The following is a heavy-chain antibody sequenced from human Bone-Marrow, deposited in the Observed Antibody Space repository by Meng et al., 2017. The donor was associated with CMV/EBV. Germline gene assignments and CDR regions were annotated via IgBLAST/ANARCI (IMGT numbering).Heavy chain of an antibody. CDR2: INPNSGGT. CDR3: ARGYCSSTSCYNYYYYYGMDV. J-gene: IGHJ6*02. Sequence: ASVKVSCKASGYTFTGYYMHWVRQAPGQGLEWMGWINPNSGGTNYAQKFQGRVTMTRDTSISTAYMELSRLRSDDTAVYYCARGYCSSTSCYNYYYYYGMDVWGQGTTVTVSS. V-gene: IGHV1-2*02. CDR1: GYTFTGYY. D-gene: IGHD2-2*01.